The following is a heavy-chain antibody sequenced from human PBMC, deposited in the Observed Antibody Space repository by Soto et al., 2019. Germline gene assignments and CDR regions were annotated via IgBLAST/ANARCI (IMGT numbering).Heavy chain of an antibody. V-gene: IGHV1-69*13. CDR3: ARDRYSSSSYYYYGMDV. D-gene: IGHD6-6*01. CDR2: IIPIFGTA. J-gene: IGHJ6*02. Sequence: GASVKVSCKASGGTFSSYAISWVRQAPGQGLEWMGGIIPIFGTANYAQKFQGRVTITADESTSTAYMELSSLRSEDTAVYYCARDRYSSSSYYYYGMDVWGQGTTVTVSS. CDR1: GGTFSSYA.